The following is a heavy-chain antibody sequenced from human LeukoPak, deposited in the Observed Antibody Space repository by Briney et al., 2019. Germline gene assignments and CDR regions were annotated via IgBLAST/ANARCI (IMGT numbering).Heavy chain of an antibody. D-gene: IGHD2-2*01. CDR1: GGTVSSYA. CDR2: IIPIFGTA. Sequence: SAKDSCKTSGGTVSSYAISCVRQAPGQGLWRMGGIIPIFGTANYAQKLQGTGTTTPHASPSTAYMDLSSLRSEDTAVYYCARGILYCSSTSCYLRGNYYYYYMDVWGKGTPVTVSS. J-gene: IGHJ6*03. V-gene: IGHV1-69*01. CDR3: ARGILYCSSTSCYLRGNYYYYYMDV.